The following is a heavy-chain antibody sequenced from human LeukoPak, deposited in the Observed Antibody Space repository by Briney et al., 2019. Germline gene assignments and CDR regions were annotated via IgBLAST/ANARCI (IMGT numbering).Heavy chain of an antibody. V-gene: IGHV3-49*04. D-gene: IGHD6-25*01. CDR1: GFTFGDYA. CDR2: IRSKAYGGTT. J-gene: IGHJ4*02. Sequence: GGSLRLSCAASGFTFGDYAMSWVRQAPGKGLEWVGFIRSKAYGGTTEYAASVKGRFTISRDDSKSIAYLQMNSLKTEDTAVYYCTRDGVYSSVHGFDYWGQGTLVTVSS. CDR3: TRDGVYSSVHGFDY.